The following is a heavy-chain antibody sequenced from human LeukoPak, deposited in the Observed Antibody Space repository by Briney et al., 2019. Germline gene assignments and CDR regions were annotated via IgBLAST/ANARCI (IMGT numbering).Heavy chain of an antibody. D-gene: IGHD6-6*01. Sequence: PSETLSLTCTVSGGSISSYYWSWIRQPAGKGLEWIGRIYTSGSTNYNPSLKSRVTISVDTSKNQFSLKLSSVTAADTAVYYCARDDSSSSGDWFDPWGQGTLVTVSS. CDR3: ARDDSSSSGDWFDP. CDR1: GGSISSYY. CDR2: IYTSGST. V-gene: IGHV4-4*07. J-gene: IGHJ5*02.